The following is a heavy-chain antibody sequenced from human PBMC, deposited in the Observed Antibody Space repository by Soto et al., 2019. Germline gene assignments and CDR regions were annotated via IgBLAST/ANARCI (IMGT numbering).Heavy chain of an antibody. CDR1: GGSISSYY. J-gene: IGHJ5*02. D-gene: IGHD3-9*01. Sequence: QVQLQESGPGLVKPSETLSLTCTVSGGSISSYYWSWIRQPPGKGLEWIGYIYYSGSTNYNPSLKSRATISVDTSKNQFSLKLSSVTAADTAVYYCARLTLDLNWFDPWGQGTLVTVSS. V-gene: IGHV4-59*01. CDR3: ARLTLDLNWFDP. CDR2: IYYSGST.